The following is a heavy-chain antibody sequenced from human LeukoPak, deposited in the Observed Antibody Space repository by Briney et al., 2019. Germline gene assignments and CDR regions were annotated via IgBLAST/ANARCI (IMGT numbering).Heavy chain of an antibody. V-gene: IGHV4-4*07. Sequence: SETLSLACTVSGGSISNYYWSWIRQPAEKGLEWIGRIYTSDNTNYNPSLNSRVTVSIDTSRNQFSLKLKSVTAADTAVYYCARGPGPLQLGRLEAFDIWGQGTMVTVSS. D-gene: IGHD1-1*01. CDR1: GGSISNYY. J-gene: IGHJ3*02. CDR3: ARGPGPLQLGRLEAFDI. CDR2: IYTSDNT.